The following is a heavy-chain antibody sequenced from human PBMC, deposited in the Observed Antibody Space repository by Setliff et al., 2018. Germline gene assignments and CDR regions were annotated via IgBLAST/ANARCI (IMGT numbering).Heavy chain of an antibody. J-gene: IGHJ4*02. D-gene: IGHD3-22*01. CDR3: ARPYYYDSSGYYYDY. CDR2: IYRTGST. Sequence: SETLSLTCGVSGYSISSGYYWGWIRQPPGKGLEWIGSIYRTGSTHYNPSLKSRVTMSVDTSKNQFSLKLSSVTAADTAVYYCARPYYYDSSGYYYDYWGQGTLVTVSS. CDR1: GYSISSGYY. V-gene: IGHV4-38-2*01.